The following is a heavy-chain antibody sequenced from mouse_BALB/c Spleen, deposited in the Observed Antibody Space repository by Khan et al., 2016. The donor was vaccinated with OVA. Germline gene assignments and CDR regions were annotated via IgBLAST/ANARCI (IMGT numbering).Heavy chain of an antibody. CDR1: GFNIKDYY. Sequence: VQLQQPGAELVRPGALVKLSCKASGFNIKDYYIHWVKQRPEQGLEWIGWIDPENGETVYDPKFQGKATITSDTSSNTAYLQLSSLNSKDTAVYYCARSGYFAWFAYWGQGTLVTVST. J-gene: IGHJ3*01. CDR2: IDPENGET. CDR3: ARSGYFAWFAY. V-gene: IGHV14-1*02.